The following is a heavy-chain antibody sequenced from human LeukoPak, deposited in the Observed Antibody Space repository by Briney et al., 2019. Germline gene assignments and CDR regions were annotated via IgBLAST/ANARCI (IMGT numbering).Heavy chain of an antibody. CDR3: ARSWGAMVTIRWAYFDY. D-gene: IGHD5-18*01. CDR2: INHSGST. J-gene: IGHJ4*02. Sequence: SETLSLTCAVYGGSFSGYYWSWLRQPPGKGLEWIGEINHSGSTNYNPSLKSRVTISVDTSKNQFSLKLSSVTAADTAVYYCARSWGAMVTIRWAYFDYWGQGTLVTVSS. V-gene: IGHV4-34*01. CDR1: GGSFSGYY.